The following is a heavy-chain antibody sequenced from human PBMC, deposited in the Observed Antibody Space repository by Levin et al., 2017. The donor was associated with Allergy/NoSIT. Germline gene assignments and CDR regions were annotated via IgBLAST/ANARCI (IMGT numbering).Heavy chain of an antibody. CDR2: INSDGTST. CDR1: GLTFSTYW. CDR3: AISAVWQQNDY. V-gene: IGHV3-74*01. J-gene: IGHJ4*02. D-gene: IGHD6-13*01. Sequence: GGSLRLSCAASGLTFSTYWMHWVRQAPGKGLVWVSRINSDGTSTSYADSVRGRFIISRDNAKNTLYLQMNSLRAEDTAVYYCAISAVWQQNDYWGQGTLVTVSS.